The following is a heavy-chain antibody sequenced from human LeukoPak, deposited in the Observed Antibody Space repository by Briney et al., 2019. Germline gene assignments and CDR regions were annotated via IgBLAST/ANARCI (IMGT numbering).Heavy chain of an antibody. V-gene: IGHV3-7*01. J-gene: IGHJ4*02. CDR2: IKGDGSDK. CDR1: GFTFDTCW. CDR3: ARLGLVDSSHYFDY. D-gene: IGHD6-6*01. Sequence: GGSLRLSCAASGFTFDTCWMSWVRQAPGKGLEWVANIKGDGSDKDYVDSVKGRFTISRDNARNSLYLQMNSLRAEDTAVYYCARLGLVDSSHYFDYWGQGTLDTVSS.